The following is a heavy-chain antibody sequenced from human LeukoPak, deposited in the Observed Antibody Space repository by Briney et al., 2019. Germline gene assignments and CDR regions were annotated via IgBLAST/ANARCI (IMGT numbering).Heavy chain of an antibody. Sequence: GGSLRLSCAASGFTFSSYGMHWVRQAPGKGLEWVAVILSDGSKEFYTDSVKGRFTISRDNAENSLYLQVNSLRTEDTAVYYCARVGRIYQYYMDVWGKGTTVTVSS. CDR1: GFTFSSYG. CDR3: ARVGRIYQYYMDV. J-gene: IGHJ6*03. D-gene: IGHD2-2*01. V-gene: IGHV3-33*01. CDR2: ILSDGSKE.